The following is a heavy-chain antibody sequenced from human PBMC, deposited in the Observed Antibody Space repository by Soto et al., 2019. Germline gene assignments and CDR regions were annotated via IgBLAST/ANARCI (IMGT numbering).Heavy chain of an antibody. V-gene: IGHV1-69*13. J-gene: IGHJ4*02. Sequence: VKVSGNASGGTFSSYAISWVRQPPGQGLEWMGGIIPIFGTANYAQKFQGRVTITADKSTSTAYMELSSLRSEDTAVYYCARESTGTFDYWGQGTLVTVSS. CDR3: ARESTGTFDY. CDR1: GGTFSSYA. CDR2: IIPIFGTA. D-gene: IGHD1-1*01.